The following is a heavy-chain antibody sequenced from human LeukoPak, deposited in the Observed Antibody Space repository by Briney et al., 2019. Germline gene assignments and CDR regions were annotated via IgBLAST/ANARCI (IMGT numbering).Heavy chain of an antibody. J-gene: IGHJ6*02. CDR2: ISYDGSNK. CDR3: ARKEVAAGTNYYYYYGMDV. CDR1: GFTFSSYA. D-gene: IGHD6-13*01. Sequence: GGSLRLSCAASGFTFSSYAMHWVRQAPGKGLEWVAVISYDGSNKYYADSVKGRFTVSRDNSKNTLYLQMNSLRAEDTAVYYCARKEVAAGTNYYYYYGMDVWGQGTTVTVSS. V-gene: IGHV3-30-3*01.